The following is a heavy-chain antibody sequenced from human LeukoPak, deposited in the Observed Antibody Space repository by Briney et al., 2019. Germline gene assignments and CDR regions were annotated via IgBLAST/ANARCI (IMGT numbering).Heavy chain of an antibody. Sequence: SGGSLRLSCAASGFTFSNYGMHWVRQAPGKGLEWVVVISHDGSNNNYADSVKGRFTISRDNSKNTLYLQMNSLRAEDTAVYYCASGYGSGSYYRHFDYWGQGTLVTVSS. CDR2: ISHDGSNN. CDR1: GFTFSNYG. V-gene: IGHV3-30*03. CDR3: ASGYGSGSYYRHFDY. D-gene: IGHD3-10*01. J-gene: IGHJ4*02.